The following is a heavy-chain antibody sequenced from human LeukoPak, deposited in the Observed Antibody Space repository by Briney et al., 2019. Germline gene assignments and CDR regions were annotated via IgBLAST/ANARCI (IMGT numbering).Heavy chain of an antibody. D-gene: IGHD2-15*01. CDR2: ISRGDDVT. V-gene: IGHV3-23*01. CDR1: GFTFSTYA. J-gene: IGHJ4*02. Sequence: PGGSLRLSCAASGFTFSTYAMTWVRQAPGKGLEWVSLISRGDDVTYYADSVKGRFTMSRDSSKNTLYLQMHSLRAEDTAVYYCAARPGEVAVPYDYWGQGTLVTVSS. CDR3: AARPGEVAVPYDY.